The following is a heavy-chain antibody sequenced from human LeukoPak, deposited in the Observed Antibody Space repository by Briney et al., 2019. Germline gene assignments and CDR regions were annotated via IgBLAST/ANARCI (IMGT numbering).Heavy chain of an antibody. CDR3: ARREGANWNYVTPFDY. D-gene: IGHD1-7*01. V-gene: IGHV4-39*01. CDR1: GGSISSSSYY. CDR2: IYYSGST. J-gene: IGHJ4*02. Sequence: SETLSLPCTVSGGSISSSSYYWGWIRQPPGKGLEWIGSIYYSGSTYYNPSLKSRVTISVDTSKNQFSLKLSSVTAADTAVYYCARREGANWNYVTPFDYCGQGTLVTVSS.